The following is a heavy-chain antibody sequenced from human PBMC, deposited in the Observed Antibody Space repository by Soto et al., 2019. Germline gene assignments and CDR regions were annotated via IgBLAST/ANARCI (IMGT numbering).Heavy chain of an antibody. J-gene: IGHJ4*02. CDR1: GFTFSSYG. Sequence: QVQLVESGGGLVQPGRSLRLSCAASGFTFSSYGMHWVRQAPGKGLEWVAVITYDGSKKYYADSVKGRFTISRDQSKNQLNLLRNSVRAEYTGVYDLANARANSGYGDCDYWGQGTMVTVSS. D-gene: IGHD5-12*01. CDR3: ANARANSGYGDCDY. V-gene: IGHV3-30*18. CDR2: ITYDGSKK.